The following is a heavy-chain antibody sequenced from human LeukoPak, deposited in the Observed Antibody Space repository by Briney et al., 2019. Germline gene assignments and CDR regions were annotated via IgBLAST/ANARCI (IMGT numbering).Heavy chain of an antibody. V-gene: IGHV3-7*01. CDR3: GYTNNFYH. D-gene: IGHD3-16*02. CDR2: IKHDGSEE. CDR1: GLSIRGQW. J-gene: IGHJ4*02. Sequence: VASGLSIRGQWMNWVRQAPGQGLEWVANIKHDGSEEYYVDSVKGRFTVSRDDGRNSVSLQMNSVRAEDTAVYYCGYTNNFYHWGQGTLVVVSS.